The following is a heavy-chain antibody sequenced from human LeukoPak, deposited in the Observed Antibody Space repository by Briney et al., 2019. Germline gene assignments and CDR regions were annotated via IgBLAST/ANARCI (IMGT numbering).Heavy chain of an antibody. V-gene: IGHV4-31*03. CDR3: ARVSEGATAEAFDI. CDR2: IYYSGST. CDR1: GGSISSGGYY. Sequence: SETLSLTCTVSGGSISSGGYYWSWIRQHPGKGLEWIGYIYYSGSTYYNPSLKSRVTISVDTSKNQFSQKLSSVTAADTAVYYCARVSEGATAEAFDIWGQGTMVTVSS. D-gene: IGHD1-26*01. J-gene: IGHJ3*02.